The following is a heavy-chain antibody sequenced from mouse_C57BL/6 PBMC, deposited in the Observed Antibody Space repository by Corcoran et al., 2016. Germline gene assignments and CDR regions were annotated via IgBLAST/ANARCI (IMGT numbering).Heavy chain of an antibody. CDR1: GYTFTDYY. V-gene: IGHV1-76*01. CDR3: ARHGNYFYYFDY. J-gene: IGHJ2*01. D-gene: IGHD2-1*01. CDR2: IYPGSGNT. Sequence: QVQLKQSGAELVRPGASVKLSCKASGYTFTDYYINWVKQRPGQGLEWIARIYPGSGNTYYNEKFKGKATLTAEKSSSTAYMQLSSLTSEDSAVYFCARHGNYFYYFDYWGQGTTLTVSS.